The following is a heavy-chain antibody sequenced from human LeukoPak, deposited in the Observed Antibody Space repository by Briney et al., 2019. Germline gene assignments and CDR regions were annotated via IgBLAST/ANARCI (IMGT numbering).Heavy chain of an antibody. J-gene: IGHJ5*02. CDR1: GYTFTSYG. D-gene: IGHD6-19*01. Sequence: ASVKVSCKASGYTFTSYGISWVRQAPGQGLEWMGWISAYNGNTNYAQKFQGRVTMTRNTSISTAYMELSSLRSEDTAVYYYARDSSGWYHWFDPWGQGTLVTVSS. V-gene: IGHV1-18*01. CDR2: ISAYNGNT. CDR3: ARDSSGWYHWFDP.